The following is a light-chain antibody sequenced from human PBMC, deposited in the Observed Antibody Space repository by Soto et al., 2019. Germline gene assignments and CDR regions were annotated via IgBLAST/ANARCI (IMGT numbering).Light chain of an antibody. CDR1: QSVSSSY. CDR2: GAS. V-gene: IGKV3-20*01. CDR3: QQYGSSYT. J-gene: IGKJ2*01. Sequence: EIVLTQSPGTLSLSPGERAILSCRASQSVSSSYLAWYQQKPGQAPRLLIYGASSRATGIPDRFSGSWSGTDFTLTISRLEPEDFAVYYCQQYGSSYTFGQGTKLEIK.